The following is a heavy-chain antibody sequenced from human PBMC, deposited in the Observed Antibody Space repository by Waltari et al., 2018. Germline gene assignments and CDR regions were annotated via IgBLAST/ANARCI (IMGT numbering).Heavy chain of an antibody. CDR2: INHSGST. CDR3: ARDYSPNYYYYYYMDV. V-gene: IGHV4-34*02. D-gene: IGHD4-4*01. J-gene: IGHJ6*03. CDR1: GGSFSGYY. Sequence: QVQLQQWGAGLLKPSETLSLTCAVYGGSFSGYYWSWIRQPPGKGLEWIGEINHSGSTNYNPSLKSRVTISVDTSKNQFSLKLSSVTAADTAVYYCARDYSPNYYYYYYMDVWGKGTTVTVSS.